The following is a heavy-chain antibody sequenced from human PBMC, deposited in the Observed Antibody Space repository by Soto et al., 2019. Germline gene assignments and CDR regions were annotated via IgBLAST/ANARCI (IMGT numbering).Heavy chain of an antibody. CDR3: ARWFGEFPTPAFDY. CDR2: INAGNGNT. V-gene: IGHV1-3*01. CDR1: GYTFTSYA. D-gene: IGHD3-10*01. Sequence: ASVKVSCKASGYTFTSYAMHWVRQAPGQRLEWMGWINAGNGNTKYSQKFQGRVTITRDTSASTAYMELSSLRSEDTAVYYCARWFGEFPTPAFDYWGQGTLVTVSS. J-gene: IGHJ4*02.